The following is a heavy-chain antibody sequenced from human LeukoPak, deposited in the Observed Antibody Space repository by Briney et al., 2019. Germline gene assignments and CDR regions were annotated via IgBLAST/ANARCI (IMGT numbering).Heavy chain of an antibody. CDR2: IRNKAYGGTT. Sequence: PGRSLRLSCTASGFTFGDYAMSWVRQAPGKGLEWVGFIRNKAYGGTTEYAASVKGRFTISRDDSKSIAYLQMNSLKTEDTAVYYCTRLDSSSSRFDYWGQGTLVTVSS. CDR1: GFTFGDYA. V-gene: IGHV3-49*04. D-gene: IGHD6-6*01. J-gene: IGHJ4*02. CDR3: TRLDSSSSRFDY.